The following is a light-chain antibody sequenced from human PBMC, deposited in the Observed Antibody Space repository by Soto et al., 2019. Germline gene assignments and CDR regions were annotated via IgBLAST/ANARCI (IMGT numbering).Light chain of an antibody. J-gene: IGLJ2*01. Sequence: QSALTQPPSASGSPGQSVTISCTGTSSDVGGYSYVSWYQQHPVKAPKLMIYEVSKRPSGVPDRFSGSKSGNTASLTVSGLQAEDEADYYCCSYAGSNNLVFGGGTKLTVL. CDR2: EVS. CDR3: CSYAGSNNLV. CDR1: SSDVGGYSY. V-gene: IGLV2-8*01.